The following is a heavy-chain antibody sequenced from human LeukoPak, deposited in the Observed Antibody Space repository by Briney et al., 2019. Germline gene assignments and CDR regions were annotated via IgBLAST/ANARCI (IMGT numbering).Heavy chain of an antibody. CDR2: INWNGGST. Sequence: GGSLRLSCAASGFTFDDYGMSWVRQAPGKGLEWVSGINWNGGSTGYADSVKGRFTIFRDNAKNSLYLQMNSLRAEDTALYYCAGVEYYDILTGYYNGYWGQGTLVTVSS. CDR1: GFTFDDYG. J-gene: IGHJ4*02. CDR3: AGVEYYDILTGYYNGY. D-gene: IGHD3-9*01. V-gene: IGHV3-20*04.